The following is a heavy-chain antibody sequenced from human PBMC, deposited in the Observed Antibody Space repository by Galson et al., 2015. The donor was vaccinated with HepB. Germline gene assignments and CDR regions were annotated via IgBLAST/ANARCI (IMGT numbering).Heavy chain of an antibody. D-gene: IGHD1-26*01. CDR3: ARQRVRGWELPG. V-gene: IGHV4-39*01. CDR2: IYYSGST. J-gene: IGHJ4*02. Sequence: SETLSLTCTVSGGSISSSSYYWGWIRQPPGKGLEWIGSIYYSGSTYYNPSLKSRVTISVDTSKNQFSLKLSSVTAADTAVYYCARQRVRGWELPGWGQGTLVTVSS. CDR1: GGSISSSSYY.